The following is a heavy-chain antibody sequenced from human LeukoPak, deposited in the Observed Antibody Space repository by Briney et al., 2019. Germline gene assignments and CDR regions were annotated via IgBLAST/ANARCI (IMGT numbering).Heavy chain of an antibody. CDR2: IYYSGST. J-gene: IGHJ5*02. CDR1: GGSISSSSYY. V-gene: IGHV4-39*01. D-gene: IGHD3-10*01. CDR3: ARPTYGSGSYYTS. Sequence: SETLSLTCTVSGGSISSSSYYWCWIRQPPGKGLEWIGSIYYSGSTYYNPSLKRRATISVNTSKNQFSLKLSSVTAAGTAVYYCARPTYGSGSYYTSWGQGTLVTVSS.